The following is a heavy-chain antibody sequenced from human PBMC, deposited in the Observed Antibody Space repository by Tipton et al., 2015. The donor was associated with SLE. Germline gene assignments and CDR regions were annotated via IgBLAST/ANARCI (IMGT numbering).Heavy chain of an antibody. J-gene: IGHJ5*02. V-gene: IGHV4-59*12. CDR2: IYYSGST. CDR3: AREWGITIFGVSLIDP. CDR1: GGSINSYY. D-gene: IGHD3-3*01. Sequence: LRLSCTVSGGSINSYYWSWIRQPPGKGLEWIGYIYYSGSTYYNPSLKSRVTISVDTSKNQFSLKLSSVTAADTAVYYCAREWGITIFGVSLIDPWGQGTLVTVSS.